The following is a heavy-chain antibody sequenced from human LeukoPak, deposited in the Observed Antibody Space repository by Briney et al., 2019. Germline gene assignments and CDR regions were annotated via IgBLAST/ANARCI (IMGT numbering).Heavy chain of an antibody. V-gene: IGHV3-49*03. Sequence: GGSLRLSCTASGFTFGGYAMSWFRQAPGKGLEWVGFIRSKAYGGTTEYAASVKGRFTISRDDSKSIAYLQMNSLKTEDTAVYYCTSTYDYVWGSYRPFDYWGQGTLVTVSS. J-gene: IGHJ4*02. CDR2: IRSKAYGGTT. D-gene: IGHD3-16*02. CDR3: TSTYDYVWGSYRPFDY. CDR1: GFTFGGYA.